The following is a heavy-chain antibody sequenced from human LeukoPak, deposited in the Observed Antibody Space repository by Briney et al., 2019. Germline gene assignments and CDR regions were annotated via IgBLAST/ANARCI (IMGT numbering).Heavy chain of an antibody. D-gene: IGHD3-22*01. Sequence: GGSLRLSCAASGFTFSSYWMSWVRQAPGKGLEWVANIKQDGSEKYYVDSVKGRFTISRDNAKNSLYLQMNSLGAEDTAVYYCARDNFCGSSGYSAFDIWGHGTMVTVSS. V-gene: IGHV3-7*01. J-gene: IGHJ3*02. CDR1: GFTFSSYW. CDR2: IKQDGSEK. CDR3: ARDNFCGSSGYSAFDI.